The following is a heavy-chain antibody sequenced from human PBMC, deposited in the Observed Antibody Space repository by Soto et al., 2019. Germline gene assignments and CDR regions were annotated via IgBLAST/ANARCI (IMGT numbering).Heavy chain of an antibody. CDR1: GYNFPTYG. CDR3: ARSPYDGFDH. V-gene: IGHV1-18*01. J-gene: IGHJ4*01. D-gene: IGHD3-22*01. CDR2: FRPYSDNT. Sequence: QVQLVQSGAEVKKPGASVTVSCKASGYNFPTYGINWVRQAPGQGLEWMGWFRPYSDNTNYAQKFQGRVTMTTDTSTSTAYMELRSLRSDDTAMYFCARSPYDGFDHWGQEPWSPSP.